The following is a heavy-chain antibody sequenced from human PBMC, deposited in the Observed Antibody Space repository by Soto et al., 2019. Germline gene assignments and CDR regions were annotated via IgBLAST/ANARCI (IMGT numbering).Heavy chain of an antibody. V-gene: IGHV3-30-3*01. D-gene: IGHD3-22*01. CDR1: GFTFSSYA. CDR2: ISYDGSNK. CDR3: ARDVNYYDSSGYCVD. Sequence: QVQLVESGGGVVQPGRSLRLSCAASGFTFSSYAMHWVRQARGKGLEWVAVISYDGSNKYYADSVKGRFTISRDNSKNTLYLQMNSLRAEDTAVYYCARDVNYYDSSGYCVDWGQGTLVTVSS. J-gene: IGHJ4*02.